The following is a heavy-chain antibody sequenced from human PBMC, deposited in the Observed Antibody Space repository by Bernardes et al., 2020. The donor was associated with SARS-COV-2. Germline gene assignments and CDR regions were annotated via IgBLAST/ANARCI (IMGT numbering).Heavy chain of an antibody. CDR3: ARGIETVDF. CDR1: GITFDDSG. J-gene: IGHJ4*02. CDR2: ISKSGDAT. V-gene: IGHV3-48*01. Sequence: LRLSCETSGITFDDSGFNWVRQAPGKGLEWLAHISKSGDATYYSDSVKGRFTVSRDNAKHSLYLQINGLTGGDTAVYYCARGIETVDFWGQGTLVTVSS.